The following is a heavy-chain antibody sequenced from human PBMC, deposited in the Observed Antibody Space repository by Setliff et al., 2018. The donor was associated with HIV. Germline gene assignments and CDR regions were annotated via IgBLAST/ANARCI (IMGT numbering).Heavy chain of an antibody. CDR2: IDSNNVNR. CDR1: GYSLSTYA. CDR3: VRLTADRTNYYYYMDV. Sequence: ASVKVSCKASGYSLSTYAISWVRQAPGQWLEWMGWIDSNNVNRNFAQKFRGSVTMTTDIATNTAYMEVRSLSFDDTAVYYCVRLTADRTNYYYYMDVWGKGTTVTVSS. V-gene: IGHV1-18*01. J-gene: IGHJ6*03. D-gene: IGHD2-8*01.